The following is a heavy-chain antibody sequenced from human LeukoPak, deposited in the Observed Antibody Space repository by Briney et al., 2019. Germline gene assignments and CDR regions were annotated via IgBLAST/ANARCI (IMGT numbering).Heavy chain of an antibody. J-gene: IGHJ4*02. Sequence: GGSLRLSCAASGFTFSSYAMHWVRQAPGRGLEWVAVISYDGSNKYYADSVKGRFTISRDNSKNTLYLQMNSLRAEDTAVYYCARVPLLRFLEWFQYYFDYWGQGTLVTVSS. CDR3: ARVPLLRFLEWFQYYFDY. CDR2: ISYDGSNK. D-gene: IGHD3-3*01. CDR1: GFTFSSYA. V-gene: IGHV3-30-3*01.